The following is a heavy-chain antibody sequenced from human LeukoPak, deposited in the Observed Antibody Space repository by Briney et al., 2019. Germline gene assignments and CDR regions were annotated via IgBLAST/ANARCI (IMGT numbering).Heavy chain of an antibody. CDR3: ARDSTCSGGSCYSGAFDI. CDR2: ISSSSSYI. CDR1: GFTFSSYS. Sequence: PGGSLRLSCAASGFTFSSYSMNWVRQAPGKGLEWVSSISSSSSYIYYADSVKGRFTISRDNAKNSLYLQMNSLRAEDTAVYYCARDSTCSGGSCYSGAFDIWGQGTMVTVSS. J-gene: IGHJ3*02. D-gene: IGHD2-15*01. V-gene: IGHV3-21*01.